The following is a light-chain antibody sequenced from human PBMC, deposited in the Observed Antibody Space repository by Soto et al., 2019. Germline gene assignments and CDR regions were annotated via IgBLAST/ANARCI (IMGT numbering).Light chain of an antibody. CDR3: QQYNNWPYT. Sequence: EIVMTQSPATLSVSPGERAALSCRASQSVSSNFAWYQQKPGQAPRLLIYGASTRATGIPARFSGSGSGTEFILTISSLQYGDFAVYYCQQYNNWPYTFGQGTKLEIK. CDR1: QSVSSN. J-gene: IGKJ2*01. CDR2: GAS. V-gene: IGKV3-15*01.